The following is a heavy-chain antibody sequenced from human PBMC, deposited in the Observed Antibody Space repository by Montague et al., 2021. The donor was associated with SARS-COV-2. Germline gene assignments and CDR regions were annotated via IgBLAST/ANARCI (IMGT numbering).Heavy chain of an antibody. CDR2: IYYSGST. D-gene: IGHD4-17*01. Sequence: SETLSLTCTVSGGSISSSSYYRGWIRQPPGKGLEWIGSIYYSGSTYYNPSLKGRVTISVDTSKNQFSLKLSSVTAADTAVYYCAADYGERDWFDPWGQGTLVTVSS. V-gene: IGHV4-39*01. J-gene: IGHJ5*02. CDR1: GGSISSSSYY. CDR3: AADYGERDWFDP.